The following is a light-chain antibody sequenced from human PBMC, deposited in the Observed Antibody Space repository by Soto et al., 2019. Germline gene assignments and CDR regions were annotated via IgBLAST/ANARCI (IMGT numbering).Light chain of an antibody. V-gene: IGKV1-39*01. CDR2: AAS. Sequence: DIQMTQSPSSLSASVGYRVTIICRASQSMSAYLNLYQQKPGKAPKFLIYAASTLESGVPSRFSGRGSGTNFSLIISSLQPDYFATYYCQQTYSSPPLTFGGGTKIEIK. CDR1: QSMSAY. CDR3: QQTYSSPPLT. J-gene: IGKJ4*01.